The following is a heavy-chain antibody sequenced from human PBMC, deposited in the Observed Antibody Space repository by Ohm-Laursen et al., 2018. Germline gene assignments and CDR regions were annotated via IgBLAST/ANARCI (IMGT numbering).Heavy chain of an antibody. D-gene: IGHD3/OR15-3a*01. V-gene: IGHV3-48*02. CDR3: ARDRDWAIDY. CDR1: GFTFSDHG. Sequence: SLRLSCAASGFTFSDHGMNWVRQAPGKGLEWLSYINAYKNDLFYADSVKGRFTISRDNAENLLYLQMDWLRDDDTAVYYCARDRDWAIDYWGQGTLVTVSS. CDR2: INAYKNDL. J-gene: IGHJ4*02.